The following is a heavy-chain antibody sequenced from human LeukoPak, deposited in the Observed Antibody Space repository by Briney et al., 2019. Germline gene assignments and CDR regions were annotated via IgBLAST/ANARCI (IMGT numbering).Heavy chain of an antibody. CDR3: AREIVSSNSFDN. V-gene: IGHV3-7*01. Sequence: GGSLRLSCAASGFNFSSYWMSWVRQAPGKGLEWVANIKQDGSEKYYVDSVKGRFTISRDNAKNSLYLQMNSLRAVDTAVYYCAREIVSSNSFDNWGQGTLVTVSS. D-gene: IGHD2-2*01. CDR2: IKQDGSEK. J-gene: IGHJ4*02. CDR1: GFNFSSYW.